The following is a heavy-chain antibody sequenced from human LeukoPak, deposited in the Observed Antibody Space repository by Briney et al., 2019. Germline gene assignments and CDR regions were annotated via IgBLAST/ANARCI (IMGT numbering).Heavy chain of an antibody. CDR3: ARIRFLEWLLSPHAFDI. D-gene: IGHD3-3*01. J-gene: IGHJ3*02. CDR1: GFTFSSYW. Sequence: GGSLRLSRAASGFTFSSYWMSWVRQAPGKGLEWVANIKQDGSEKYYVDSVKGRFTISRDNAKNSLYLQMNSLRAEDTAVYYCARIRFLEWLLSPHAFDIWGQGTMVTVSS. V-gene: IGHV3-7*01. CDR2: IKQDGSEK.